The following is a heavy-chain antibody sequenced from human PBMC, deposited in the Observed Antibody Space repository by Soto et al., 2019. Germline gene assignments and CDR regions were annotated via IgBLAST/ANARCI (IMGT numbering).Heavy chain of an antibody. CDR2: IYYSGST. CDR1: GGSIGSYY. D-gene: IGHD3-9*01. V-gene: IGHV4-59*01. J-gene: IGHJ4*02. Sequence: TLPLTCTVSGGSIGSYYWSWIRQLPGKGLEWIGYIYYSGSTNYNPSLKSRVTISVDTSKNQFSLKLSSVTAADTAVYYCARGSQRYFDWSQSYFDYWGQGTLVTVSS. CDR3: ARGSQRYFDWSQSYFDY.